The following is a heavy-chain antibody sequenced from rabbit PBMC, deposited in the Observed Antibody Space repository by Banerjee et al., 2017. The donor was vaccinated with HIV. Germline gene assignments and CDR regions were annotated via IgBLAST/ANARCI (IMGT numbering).Heavy chain of an antibody. J-gene: IGHJ3*01. CDR1: GFSFSSTYW. CDR3: ARQVNYDGLDL. Sequence: QEHLEESGGGLVKPVASLTLTCTASGFSFSSTYWIWWVRQAPGKGLEWIACIYGGSSGDIHYASWAKGRFTISRTSSTTVTLQMTSLTAADTATYFCARQVNYDGLDLWGQGTLVTDS. D-gene: IGHD4-2*01. V-gene: IGHV1S45*01. CDR2: IYGGSSGDI.